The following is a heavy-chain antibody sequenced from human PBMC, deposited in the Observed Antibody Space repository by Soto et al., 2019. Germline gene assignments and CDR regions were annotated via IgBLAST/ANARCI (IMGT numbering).Heavy chain of an antibody. J-gene: IGHJ4*02. D-gene: IGHD6-13*01. Sequence: EVQLLESGGGLVQPGGSLRLSCAASGFTFSSYAMSWVRQAPGKGLEWVSAISGSGGSTYYADSVKGRFTIARDNSKNTLYRQMNSRRAEDTAVYYCAKGRHSSSWYFAHGGQGTLVTVSS. CDR3: AKGRHSSSWYFAH. V-gene: IGHV3-23*01. CDR2: ISGSGGST. CDR1: GFTFSSYA.